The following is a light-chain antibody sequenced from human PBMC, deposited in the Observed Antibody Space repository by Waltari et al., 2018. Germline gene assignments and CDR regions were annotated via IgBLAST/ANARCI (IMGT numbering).Light chain of an antibody. Sequence: DIVLTQSPGTLSLSPGERATISCRASQSLTIGYLAWYQQKPGRASRLLIYGTFTRAAGIPDRFSGSGSETDFTLTISRLEPEDFAIYYCQQYERSPLTFGGGSNVEI. CDR2: GTF. CDR3: QQYERSPLT. CDR1: QSLTIGY. V-gene: IGKV3-20*01. J-gene: IGKJ4*01.